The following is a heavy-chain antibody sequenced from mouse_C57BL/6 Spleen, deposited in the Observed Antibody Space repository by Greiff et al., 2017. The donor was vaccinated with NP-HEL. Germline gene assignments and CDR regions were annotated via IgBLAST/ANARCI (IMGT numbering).Heavy chain of an antibody. Sequence: VQLKESGPELVKPGASVKISCKASGYSFTDYNMNWVKQSNGKSLEWIGVINPNYGTTSYNQKFKGKATLTVDQSSSTAYMQLNSLTSEDSAVYYCARGGAYGTAWFAYWGQGTLVTVSA. V-gene: IGHV1-39*01. CDR2: INPNYGTT. CDR3: ARGGAYGTAWFAY. D-gene: IGHD1-1*01. CDR1: GYSFTDYN. J-gene: IGHJ3*01.